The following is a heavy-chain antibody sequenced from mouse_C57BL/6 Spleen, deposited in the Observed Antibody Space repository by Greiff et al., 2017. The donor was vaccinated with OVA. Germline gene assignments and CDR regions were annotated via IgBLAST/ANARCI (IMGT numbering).Heavy chain of an antibody. J-gene: IGHJ4*01. CDR1: GYTFTSYW. CDR3: ARRGGYAMDD. Sequence: VQLQQPGAELVMPGASVKLSCKASGYTFTSYWMHWVKQRPGQGLEWIGEIDPSDSYTNYNQKFKGKSTLTVDKSSSTAYMQLSSLTSEDSAVYYCARRGGYAMDDWGQGTSVTVSS. V-gene: IGHV1-69*01. CDR2: IDPSDSYT.